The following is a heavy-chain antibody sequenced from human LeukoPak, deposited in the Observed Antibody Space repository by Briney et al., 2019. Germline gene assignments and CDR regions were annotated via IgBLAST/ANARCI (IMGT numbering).Heavy chain of an antibody. V-gene: IGHV1-69*05. J-gene: IGHJ6*03. CDR3: GSLTVTLPYYYYMDV. Sequence: SVKVSCNASGGTLSSYSISWVRQAPGQGLEWIGGRIFPLFRTPNFSQKFQGRVTISTDESTNTAYMKLISLRSDDTAVYFCGSLTVTLPYYYYMDVWGKGTAVTVSS. CDR1: GGTLSSYS. D-gene: IGHD4-11*01. CDR2: RIFPLFRTP.